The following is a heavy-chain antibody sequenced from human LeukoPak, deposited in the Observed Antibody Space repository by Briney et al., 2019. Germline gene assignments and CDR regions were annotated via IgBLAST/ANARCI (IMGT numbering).Heavy chain of an antibody. V-gene: IGHV3-74*01. J-gene: IGHJ4*02. CDR1: GFTFSNYW. Sequence: GGSLGLSCAASGFTFSNYWMYWVRQASGKGLVWVSQIISDGSRTYYADSVKGRFTISRDNTKNTLYLQMNSLRAEDTAVYYCVRDGDNLGRDFDYWGQGTLVTVSS. CDR2: IISDGSRT. CDR3: VRDGDNLGRDFDY. D-gene: IGHD4-17*01.